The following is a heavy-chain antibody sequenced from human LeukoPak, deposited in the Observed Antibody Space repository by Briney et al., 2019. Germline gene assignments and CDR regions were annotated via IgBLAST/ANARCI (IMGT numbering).Heavy chain of an antibody. J-gene: IGHJ4*02. V-gene: IGHV3-53*01. D-gene: IGHD3-16*01. CDR3: AKDEATSGGGLAS. CDR2: MYTGGTT. CDR1: GFTVSGTH. Sequence: PGGSLRLSCAASGFTVSGTHMSWVRQAPGKGLEWVSAMYTGGTTYYADSVQGRFTISRDNSKSTLYLQMNSLRAEDTAVYYCAKDEATSGGGLASWGQGTLVTVSS.